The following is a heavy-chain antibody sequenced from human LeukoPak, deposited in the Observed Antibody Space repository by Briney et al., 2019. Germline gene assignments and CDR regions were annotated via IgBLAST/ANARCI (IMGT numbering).Heavy chain of an antibody. V-gene: IGHV4-39*02. J-gene: IGHJ3*02. Sequence: SETLSLTCTVSGGSISSSDYYWGWLRQPPGKGLEWIGSIYYSGSTYYNPSLKSRVTISVDTPKNHFSLRLSSVTAADTAMFYCARLTIAANAFDIWGQGTMVTVSS. CDR2: IYYSGST. D-gene: IGHD2-15*01. CDR1: GGSISSSDYY. CDR3: ARLTIAANAFDI.